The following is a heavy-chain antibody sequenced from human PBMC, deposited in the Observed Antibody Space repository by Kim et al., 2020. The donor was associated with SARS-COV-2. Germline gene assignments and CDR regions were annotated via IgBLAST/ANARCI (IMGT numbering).Heavy chain of an antibody. V-gene: IGHV4-34*01. D-gene: IGHD4-17*01. CDR3: ARGRRSYGDYPFDP. Sequence: SETLSLTCAVYGGSLSDYYWSWIRQSPGKGLEWIGEINHSGSTNYNPSLKSRVTTSVDTSKNQVSLKLTSVTAADTAVYYCARGRRSYGDYPFDPWGQGALVTVSS. J-gene: IGHJ5*02. CDR1: GGSLSDYY. CDR2: INHSGST.